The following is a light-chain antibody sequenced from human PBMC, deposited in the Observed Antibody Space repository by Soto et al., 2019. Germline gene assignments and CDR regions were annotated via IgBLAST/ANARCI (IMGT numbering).Light chain of an antibody. J-gene: IGKJ4*01. CDR3: QQTSSFPLT. CDR1: QGITSW. CDR2: AAS. V-gene: IGKV1-12*01. Sequence: DIQMTQSPSSVSASVGDSLTITCRASQGITSWVAWYQHKPGRAPKLLIYAASRLQSGVPSRFSGSGSGTYFTITISGLPHEDFGSYYCQQTSSFPLTLGGGTKVEIK.